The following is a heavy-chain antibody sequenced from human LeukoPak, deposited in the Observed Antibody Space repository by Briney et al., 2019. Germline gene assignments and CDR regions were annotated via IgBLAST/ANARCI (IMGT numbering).Heavy chain of an antibody. CDR1: GYTLTELS. CDR3: ATELCSGGSCYPDAFDI. CDR2: FDPEDGET. V-gene: IGHV1-24*01. D-gene: IGHD2-15*01. Sequence: ASVKVSCKVSGYTLTELSMHWVRQAPGKGLEWMGGFDPEDGETIYAQKFQGRVTMTEETSTDTAYMELSSLRSEDTAVYYCATELCSGGSCYPDAFDIWGQGTMVTVSS. J-gene: IGHJ3*02.